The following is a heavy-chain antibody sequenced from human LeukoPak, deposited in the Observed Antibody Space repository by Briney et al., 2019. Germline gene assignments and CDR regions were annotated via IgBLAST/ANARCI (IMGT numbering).Heavy chain of an antibody. J-gene: IGHJ4*02. CDR3: ARGGYGAYMG. Sequence: GGSLRLSCAASGFSFSSFWMHWVGKAPGKGLVWVSGIKSDGAGTSYVDSVKGRFTISRDNAKNTLDLQMNSLRAEDTAVYYCARGGYGAYMGWGQGMLVTVSS. CDR1: GFSFSSFW. V-gene: IGHV3-74*01. CDR2: IKSDGAGT. D-gene: IGHD4-17*01.